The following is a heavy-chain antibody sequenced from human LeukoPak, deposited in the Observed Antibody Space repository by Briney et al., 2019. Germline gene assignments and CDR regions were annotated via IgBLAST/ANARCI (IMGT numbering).Heavy chain of an antibody. CDR2: VYYSESA. CDR1: GGSIRSYY. J-gene: IGHJ3*02. CDR3: ARVGGYPLSAFDI. Sequence: SETLSLTCTVSGGSIRSYYWSLIRQPPGKGLEWIGYVYYSESANYNPSLKSRITISVDTSKNHFSLNLNSVTAADTAVYYCARVGGYPLSAFDIWGQGTMVTVSS. V-gene: IGHV4-59*08. D-gene: IGHD3-22*01.